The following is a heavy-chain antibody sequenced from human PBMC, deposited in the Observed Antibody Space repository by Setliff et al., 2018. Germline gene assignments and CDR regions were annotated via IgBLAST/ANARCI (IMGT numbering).Heavy chain of an antibody. D-gene: IGHD3-10*01. Sequence: ASVKVSCKASGYTFTSYAMNWVRQAPGQGLEWMGWIDTNTGNPTYAQGFTGRFVFSLDTPVSTAYLQISSLKAEDTAVYYCARGGVRGVIVLPGYWGQGTLVTVSS. CDR2: IDTNTGNP. V-gene: IGHV7-4-1*02. J-gene: IGHJ4*02. CDR3: ARGGVRGVIVLPGY. CDR1: GYTFTSYA.